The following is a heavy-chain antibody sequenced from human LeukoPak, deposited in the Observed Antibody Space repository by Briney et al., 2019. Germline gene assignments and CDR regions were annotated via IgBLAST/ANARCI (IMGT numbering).Heavy chain of an antibody. J-gene: IGHJ6*02. CDR2: ISGTTSDT. CDR1: GFTFSTCA. Sequence: GGSLRLSCAASGFTFSTCAMSWVRQATGKGLEWDSGISGTTSDTYYADSVKGRFTISRDNSKNTLFLQVNSLRAEDTAVYYCAKVRTYLYHGLDVWGQGTTVTVSS. V-gene: IGHV3-23*01. CDR3: AKVRTYLYHGLDV. D-gene: IGHD1-14*01.